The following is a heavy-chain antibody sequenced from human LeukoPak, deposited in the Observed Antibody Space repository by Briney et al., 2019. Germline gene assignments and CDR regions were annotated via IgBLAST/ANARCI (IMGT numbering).Heavy chain of an antibody. CDR1: GFTFSSYS. J-gene: IGHJ6*03. CDR3: ARVGPFAYYYYMDV. V-gene: IGHV3-21*01. CDR2: ISSSSSYM. D-gene: IGHD3-16*01. Sequence: GGSLRLSCAASGFTFSSYSMNWVRQAPGKGLEWVSSISSSSSYMYYADSVKGRFTISRDNAKNSLYLQMNSLRAEDTAVYYCARVGPFAYYYYMDVWGKGTTVTVSS.